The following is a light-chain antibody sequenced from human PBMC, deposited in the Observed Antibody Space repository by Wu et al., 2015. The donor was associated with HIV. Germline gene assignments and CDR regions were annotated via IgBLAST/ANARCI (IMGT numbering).Light chain of an antibody. CDR2: GAS. J-gene: IGKJ2*04. CDR1: QSVSSN. V-gene: IGKV3-20*01. Sequence: EIVMTQSPATLSVSPGERATLSCRASQSVSSNLVWYQQKPGQAPRLLIYGASSRATGIPDRFSGSGSGTDFTLTISRLEPEDFAVYYCQQYGSSPSSFGQGTKLEIK. CDR3: QQYGSSPSS.